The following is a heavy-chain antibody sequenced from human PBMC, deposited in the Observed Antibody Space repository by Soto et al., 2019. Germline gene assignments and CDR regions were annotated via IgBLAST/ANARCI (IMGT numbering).Heavy chain of an antibody. D-gene: IGHD6-19*01. V-gene: IGHV3-11*01. CDR2: ISSSGSTI. CDR3: ARDIGRSEQWLVQWDWFDP. Sequence: QVQLVESGGGLVKPGGSLRLSCAASGFTFSDYYMSWILQAPGKGLEWVSYISSSGSTIYYADSVKGRFTISRDNAKNSLYLQMNSLRAEDTAVYYCARDIGRSEQWLVQWDWFDPWGQGTLVTVSS. J-gene: IGHJ5*02. CDR1: GFTFSDYY.